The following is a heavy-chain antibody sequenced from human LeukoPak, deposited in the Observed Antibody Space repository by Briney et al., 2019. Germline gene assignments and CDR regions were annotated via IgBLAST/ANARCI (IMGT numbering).Heavy chain of an antibody. D-gene: IGHD3-3*01. V-gene: IGHV1-18*01. J-gene: IGHJ6*02. CDR1: GYTFTSYG. Sequence: ASVKVSCKASGYTFTSYGISWVRQAPGQGPEWMGWISAYNGNTNYAQKLQGRVTMTTDTSTSTAYMELRSLRSDDTAVYYCARDGSGITIFGVVIKSGMDVWGQGTTVTVSS. CDR3: ARDGSGITIFGVVIKSGMDV. CDR2: ISAYNGNT.